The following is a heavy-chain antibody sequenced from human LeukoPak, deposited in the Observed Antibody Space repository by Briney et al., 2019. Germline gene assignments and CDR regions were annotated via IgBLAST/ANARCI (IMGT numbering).Heavy chain of an antibody. CDR2: TYYRSKWYT. Sequence: QTLSLTCAISGDSVSSNNAAWNWIRQSPSRGLEWLGRTYYRSKWYTEYAVSVKSRITINPDTSKNQFSLQLNSVTPEDTAVYYCVRGAWELLSHYWYFDLWGRGTLVTVSS. D-gene: IGHD1-26*01. V-gene: IGHV6-1*01. CDR3: VRGAWELLSHYWYFDL. J-gene: IGHJ2*01. CDR1: GDSVSSNNAA.